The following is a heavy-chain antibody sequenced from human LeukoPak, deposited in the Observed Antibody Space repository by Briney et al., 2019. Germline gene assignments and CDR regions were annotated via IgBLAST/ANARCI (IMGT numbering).Heavy chain of an antibody. CDR1: GGTFSSYA. D-gene: IGHD5-18*01. CDR3: ARFSTGYSYAPIDY. Sequence: ASVKVSCKASGGTFSSYAISWVRQAPGQGLEWMGGIIPIFGTANYAQKFQGRVTITADESMSTAYMELSSLRSEDTAVYYCARFSTGYSYAPIDYWGQGTLVTVSS. V-gene: IGHV1-69*01. CDR2: IIPIFGTA. J-gene: IGHJ4*02.